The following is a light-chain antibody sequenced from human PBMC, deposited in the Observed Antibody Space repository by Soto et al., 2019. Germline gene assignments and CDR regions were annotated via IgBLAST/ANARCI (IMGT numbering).Light chain of an antibody. V-gene: IGKV3-20*01. J-gene: IGKJ2*01. CDR1: QSVSSSY. Sequence: EIVLTQSPGTLSLSPGERATLSCRASQSVSSSYLAWYQQKPGQAPRLLIYGASIMATAIPDRFSGSGSGTDFTLTISRLEPEDSAVYYCQQYGSSPPYTFGQGTKLEIK. CDR3: QQYGSSPPYT. CDR2: GAS.